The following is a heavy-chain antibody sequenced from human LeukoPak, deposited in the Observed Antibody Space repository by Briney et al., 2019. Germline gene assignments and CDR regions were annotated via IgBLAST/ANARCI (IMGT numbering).Heavy chain of an antibody. D-gene: IGHD2-2*03. CDR1: GYTFTSYV. CDR3: VRFPGYCSRTGCGGYYYYGMDV. CDR2: MNPNCGNT. Sequence: GSSVKVSCKASGYTFTSYVINSVRQATGQGREWMGWMNPNCGNTENPQKFQGRVTMTRNTYIRADYIEMSRLRSEDTPAYYCVRFPGYCSRTGCGGYYYYGMDVWGQGTTVTVS. J-gene: IGHJ6*02. V-gene: IGHV1-8*01.